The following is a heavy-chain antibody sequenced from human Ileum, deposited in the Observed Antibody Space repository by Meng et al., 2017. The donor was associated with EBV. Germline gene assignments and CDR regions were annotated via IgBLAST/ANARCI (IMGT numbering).Heavy chain of an antibody. D-gene: IGHD3-9*01. Sequence: QVQRQESGPGLVKPSETLSLTGSVSGGSGSSNDYHWSWIRQPPGKGLEWIGCMYDSENAKYNPSLNSRVTISIDTTRNHFVLKLTSVTAADTAVYYCAYYFVGRGGPGSWGQGTLVTVSS. V-gene: IGHV4-61*03. J-gene: IGHJ5*02. CDR1: GGSGSSNDYH. CDR3: AYYFVGRGGPGS. CDR2: MYDSENA.